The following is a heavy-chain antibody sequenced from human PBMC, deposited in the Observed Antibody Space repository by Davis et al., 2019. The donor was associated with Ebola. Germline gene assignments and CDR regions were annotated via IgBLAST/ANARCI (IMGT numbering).Heavy chain of an antibody. CDR3: AKGDCSGGSCYGSEN. J-gene: IGHJ4*02. CDR1: EFTFSSYW. D-gene: IGHD2-15*01. Sequence: PGGSLRLSCAASEFTFSSYWMSWVRQAPGKGLEWVANIRADGSEKYYVDSVKGRFTISRDNSENTLYLQMNSLRAEDTAVYYCAKGDCSGGSCYGSENWGQGTLVTVSS. V-gene: IGHV3-7*03. CDR2: IRADGSEK.